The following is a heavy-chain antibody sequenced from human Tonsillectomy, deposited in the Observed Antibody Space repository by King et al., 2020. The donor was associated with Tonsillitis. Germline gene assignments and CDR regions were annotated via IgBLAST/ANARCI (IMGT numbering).Heavy chain of an antibody. V-gene: IGHV4-34*01. CDR3: ARGGGPITVAGFDY. D-gene: IGHD6-19*01. J-gene: IGHJ4*02. CDR2: INHSGST. Sequence: VQLQQWGAGLLKPSETLSLTCAVYGGSCSGYYWSGIRQPPGKGREWIGEINHSGSTNSNPPLKSRVTISVDTSKNQFSLKLSSVTAADTAVYYCARGGGPITVAGFDYWGQGTLVTVSS. CDR1: GGSCSGYY.